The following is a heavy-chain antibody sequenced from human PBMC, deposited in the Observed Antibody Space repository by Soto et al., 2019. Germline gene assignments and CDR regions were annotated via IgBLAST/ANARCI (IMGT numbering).Heavy chain of an antibody. CDR2: IIPILGTA. D-gene: IGHD4-17*01. V-gene: IGHV1-69*01. Sequence: QLQRWSFGAELRKPGSWWRFSARAPEGPLSGYALSWVRKPPGKGLDWMGGIIPILGTANYAQKFQGRVTITADESTSTAYMELSSLRSEDTAVYYCAREGVISYGDYLLSGPRDYYYYGMDVWGQGTTVTVSS. CDR3: AREGVISYGDYLLSGPRDYYYYGMDV. J-gene: IGHJ6*02. CDR1: EGPLSGYA.